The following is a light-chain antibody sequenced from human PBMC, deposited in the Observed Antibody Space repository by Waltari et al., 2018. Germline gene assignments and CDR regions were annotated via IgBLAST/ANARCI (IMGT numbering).Light chain of an antibody. J-gene: IGLJ2*01. CDR1: KLGDKY. CDR2: QDS. CDR3: QAWDSSTEEVV. V-gene: IGLV3-1*01. Sequence: SYELTQPPSVSVSPGQTASITCPGDKLGDKYACWYQQKPGQSPVLVIYQDSKRPSGIPERFSGSNSGNTATLTISGTQAMDEADNYCQAWDSSTEEVVFGGGTKLTVL.